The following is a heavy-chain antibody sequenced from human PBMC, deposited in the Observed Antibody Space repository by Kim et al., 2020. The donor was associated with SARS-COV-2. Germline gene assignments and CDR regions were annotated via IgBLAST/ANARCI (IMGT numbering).Heavy chain of an antibody. CDR3: ARDLVSYGYLYYYYGMDV. J-gene: IGHJ6*02. V-gene: IGHV4-34*01. CDR1: GGSFSGYY. CDR2: INHSGST. Sequence: SETLSLTCAVYGGSFSGYYWSWIRQPPGKGLEWIGEINHSGSTNYNPSLKSRVTISVDTSKNQFSLKLSSVTAADTAVYYCARDLVSYGYLYYYYGMDVWGQGTPVTVSS. D-gene: IGHD5-18*01.